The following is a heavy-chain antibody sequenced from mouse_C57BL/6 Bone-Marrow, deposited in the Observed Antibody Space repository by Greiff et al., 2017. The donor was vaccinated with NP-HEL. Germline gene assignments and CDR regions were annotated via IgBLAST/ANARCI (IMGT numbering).Heavy chain of an antibody. CDR1: GYAFSSYW. D-gene: IGHD3-2*02. Sequence: QVQLKESGAELVKPGASVKISCKASGYAFSSYWMNWVKQRPGKGLEWIGQIYPGDGDTNYNGKFKGKAALTADKSSSTAYMQLSSLTSEDSAVYFCARGRQLRLREDWFAYWGQGTLVTVSA. CDR3: ARGRQLRLREDWFAY. J-gene: IGHJ3*01. CDR2: IYPGDGDT. V-gene: IGHV1-80*01.